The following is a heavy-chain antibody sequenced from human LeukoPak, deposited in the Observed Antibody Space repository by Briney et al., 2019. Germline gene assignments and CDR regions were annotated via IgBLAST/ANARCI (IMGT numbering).Heavy chain of an antibody. J-gene: IGHJ4*02. V-gene: IGHV4-34*01. CDR1: GGSFSGYY. CDR2: IDHSGRT. Sequence: SETLSLTRDVYGGSFSGYYWSWIRQPPGKGLEWIAEIDHSGRTNFNRSLKSRITISVDTSKKHFSLKLSSVTAADTAVYYCARKGLTKPLSVAVDFDSWGQGTLVTLSS. CDR3: ARKGLTKPLSVAVDFDS. D-gene: IGHD6-19*01.